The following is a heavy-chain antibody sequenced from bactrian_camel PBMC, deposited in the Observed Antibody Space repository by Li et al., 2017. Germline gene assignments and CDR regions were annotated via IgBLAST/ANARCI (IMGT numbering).Heavy chain of an antibody. V-gene: IGHV3S53*01. Sequence: HVQLVESGGGTVQAGGSLRLSYVAPEYRGCTGWLRQIPGKEREGVATVDSLGIPTYADSVKGRFTLSRDNAKNELYLQMNTLKPEDTAMYYCAADPDGSLFIRAEKYKYWGQGTQVTVS. D-gene: IGHD2*01. CDR1: EYRGC. J-gene: IGHJ4*01. CDR3: AADPDGSLFIRAEKYKY. CDR2: VDSLGIP.